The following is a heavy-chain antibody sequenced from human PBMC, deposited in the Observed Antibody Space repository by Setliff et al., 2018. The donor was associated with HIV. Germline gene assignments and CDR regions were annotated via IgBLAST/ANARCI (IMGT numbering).Heavy chain of an antibody. Sequence: GASVKVSCKASGYTFTTYSFTWVRQAPGQGLEWMGWISAFNGNTNYAQKLQGRFTMTTDTSTSTAYMELRSLRSDDTAVYYCARGGYGWGDLGPVLDYWGQGTLVTVS. V-gene: IGHV1-18*01. CDR2: ISAFNGNT. D-gene: IGHD5-12*01. CDR1: GYTFTTYS. CDR3: ARGGYGWGDLGPVLDY. J-gene: IGHJ4*02.